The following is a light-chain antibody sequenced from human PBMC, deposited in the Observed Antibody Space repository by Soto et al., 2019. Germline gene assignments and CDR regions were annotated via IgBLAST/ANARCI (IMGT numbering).Light chain of an antibody. CDR3: QQRSNWPPT. V-gene: IGKV3-11*01. J-gene: IGKJ1*01. CDR2: DAS. Sequence: EIVLTQSPATLSLSPGERATLSCRASQFVSNYLAWYQQKPGQAPRLLIYDASNRATAVPARFSGSGSGTDFTLTISSLDPEDFAVYFCQQRSNWPPTFGQGTKVDIK. CDR1: QFVSNY.